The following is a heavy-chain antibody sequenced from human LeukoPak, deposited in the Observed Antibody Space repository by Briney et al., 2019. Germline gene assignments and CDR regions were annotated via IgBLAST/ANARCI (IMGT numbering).Heavy chain of an antibody. CDR2: ICSSSSYI. CDR1: GFTFSSYS. CDR3: ARDGLYSGYDSANY. D-gene: IGHD5-12*01. J-gene: IGHJ4*02. Sequence: GGSLRLSCAASGFTFSSYSMNWVRQAPGKGLEWVSSICSSSSYIYYADSVKGRFTISRDNAKNSLYLQMNSLRAEDTAVYYCARDGLYSGYDSANYWGQGTLVTVSS. V-gene: IGHV3-21*01.